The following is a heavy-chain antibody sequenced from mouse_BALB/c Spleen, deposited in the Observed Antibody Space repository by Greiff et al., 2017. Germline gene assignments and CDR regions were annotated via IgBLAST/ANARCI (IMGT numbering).Heavy chain of an antibody. CDR1: GFTFTDYY. J-gene: IGHJ4*01. D-gene: IGHD2-3*01. CDR2: IRNKANGYTT. V-gene: IGHV7-3*02. Sequence: EVQLQESGGGLVQPGGSLRLSCATSGFTFTDYYMSWVRQPPGKALEWLGFIRNKANGYTTEYSASVKGRFTISRDNSQSILYLQMNTLRAEDSATYYCARPIYDGYYVGAMDYWGQGTSVTVSS. CDR3: ARPIYDGYYVGAMDY.